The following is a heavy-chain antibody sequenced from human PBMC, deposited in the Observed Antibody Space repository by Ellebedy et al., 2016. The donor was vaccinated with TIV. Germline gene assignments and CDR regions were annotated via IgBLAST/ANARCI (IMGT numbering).Heavy chain of an antibody. CDR1: GFSFSSYA. Sequence: PGGSLRLSCAASGFSFSSYAMSWVRQAPGKGLEWVSSITESGGNTYYADSVKGRFTISSDNSKDTLFLQMNSLRAEDTAIYFCARDPVGVGPAFDVWGQGTMVTVSS. CDR3: ARDPVGVGPAFDV. J-gene: IGHJ3*01. CDR2: ITESGGNT. D-gene: IGHD4-23*01. V-gene: IGHV3-23*01.